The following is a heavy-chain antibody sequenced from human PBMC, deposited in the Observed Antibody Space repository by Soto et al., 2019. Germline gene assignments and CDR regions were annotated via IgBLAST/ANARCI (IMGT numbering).Heavy chain of an antibody. J-gene: IGHJ5*02. CDR2: VYYSGGT. V-gene: IGHV4-61*01. D-gene: IGHD3-3*01. CDR3: ARAYDFSSGSNYWFDP. CDR1: GGSVSSGSYY. Sequence: PSETLSLPCTVSGGSVSSGSYYWTWTRQPPGKGLEWIGYVYYSGGTNYNPSLKSRVTISVDTTKNQLYLKQSSVTAADTAVYDCARAYDFSSGSNYWFDPWGQGTLVTVSS.